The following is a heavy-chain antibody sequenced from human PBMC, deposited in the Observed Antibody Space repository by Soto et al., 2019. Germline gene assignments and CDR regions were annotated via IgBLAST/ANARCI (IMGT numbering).Heavy chain of an antibody. J-gene: IGHJ4*02. CDR3: ARPGGVANYDFWSGYELQTAPEY. V-gene: IGHV3-7*01. CDR2: IKQDGSEK. D-gene: IGHD3-3*01. Sequence: VQLVESGGGLVQPGGSLRLSCAASGFTFSSYWMSWVRQAPGKGLEWVANIKQDGSEKYYVDSVKGRFTISRDNAKNSLYLQMNSLRAEDTAVYYCARPGGVANYDFWSGYELQTAPEYWGQGTLVTVSS. CDR1: GFTFSSYW.